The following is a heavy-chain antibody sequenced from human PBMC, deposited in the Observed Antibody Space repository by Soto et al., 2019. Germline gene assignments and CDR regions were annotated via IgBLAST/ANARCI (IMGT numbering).Heavy chain of an antibody. Sequence: PGGSLRLSCAASGFTFSNAWMSWVRQAPGKGLEWVGRIKSGGTTDYAAPVKGRFTISRDDSTNTLYLQMNSLKTEDTAVYYCTTGIGMTTVTTSGYWGQGALVTVSS. J-gene: IGHJ4*02. CDR1: GFTFSNAW. CDR3: TTGIGMTTVTTSGY. CDR2: IKSGGTT. V-gene: IGHV3-15*01. D-gene: IGHD4-17*01.